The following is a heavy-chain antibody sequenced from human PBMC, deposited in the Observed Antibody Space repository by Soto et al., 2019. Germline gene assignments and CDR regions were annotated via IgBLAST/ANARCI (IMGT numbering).Heavy chain of an antibody. D-gene: IGHD5-12*01. CDR1: GGSFTGYY. CDR2: AKDGGVT. V-gene: IGHV4-34*01. Sequence: QVQLQQWGAGLLKPSETLSLTCAVNGGSFTGYYWSWVRQPPGKGLEWIGEAKDGGVTNYSPSLTRRDTISSAAPKKQFSLKVTSVTAADTAVYYCTRGQEGVVATHWDQGTLVTVSS. CDR3: TRGQEGVVATH. J-gene: IGHJ4*02.